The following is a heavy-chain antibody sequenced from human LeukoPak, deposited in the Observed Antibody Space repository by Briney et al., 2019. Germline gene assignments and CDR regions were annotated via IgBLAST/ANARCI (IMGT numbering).Heavy chain of an antibody. J-gene: IGHJ4*02. D-gene: IGHD4-23*01. CDR1: GGSINSYH. V-gene: IGHV4-4*07. CDR2: LYSSGSF. Sequence: SETLSLTCNVPGGSINSYHWSWIRQPAGEGLEWIGRLYSSGSFNYNPSLKSRVSMSVDTSKNQFSLKLTSVTAADTAVYFCARGGKATVVTLWGPGILVTVS. CDR3: ARGGKATVVTL.